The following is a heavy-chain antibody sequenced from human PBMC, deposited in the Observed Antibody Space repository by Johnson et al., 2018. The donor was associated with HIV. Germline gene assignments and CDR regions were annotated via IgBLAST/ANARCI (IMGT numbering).Heavy chain of an antibody. V-gene: IGHV3-33*06. CDR3: AKDRTNWGYDAFDI. J-gene: IGHJ3*02. CDR1: GFNFSSYG. D-gene: IGHD3-16*01. CDR2: VWYDGSNK. Sequence: QVQLVESGGGVVQPGRSLRLSCVASGFNFSSYGMHWVRQAPGKGLEWVAGVWYDGSNKYYADSVKGRFTIFRDNSENTLFLQMNRLRAEDTAVYYCAKDRTNWGYDAFDIWGQGTMVTVSS.